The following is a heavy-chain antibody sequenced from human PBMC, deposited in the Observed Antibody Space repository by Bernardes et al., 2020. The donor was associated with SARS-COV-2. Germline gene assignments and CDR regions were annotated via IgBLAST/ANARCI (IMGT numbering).Heavy chain of an antibody. V-gene: IGHV3-23*01. D-gene: IGHD6-19*01. CDR3: AKGLRSSGWYYFDY. CDR2: ISASGIST. CDR1: GFTFSSRA. Sequence: SLRLSCEAFGFTFSSRALVWVRQAPGKGLEWVSAISASGISTYYAASVEGRFTISRDNSKNTLYLQMNSLRAEDTALYYCAKGLRSSGWYYFDYWGQGTLVTVSS. J-gene: IGHJ4*02.